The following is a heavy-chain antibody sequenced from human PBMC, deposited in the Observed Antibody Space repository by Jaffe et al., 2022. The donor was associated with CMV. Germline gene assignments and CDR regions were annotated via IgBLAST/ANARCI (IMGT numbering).Heavy chain of an antibody. D-gene: IGHD4-17*01. J-gene: IGHJ3*02. CDR1: GFTFDDYA. CDR3: AKDIPALRRVGFVTPGAFDI. CDR2: ISWNSGSI. V-gene: IGHV3-9*01. Sequence: EVQLVESGGGLVQPGRSLRLSCAASGFTFDDYAMHWVRQAPGKGLEWVSGISWNSGSIGYADSVKGRFTISRDNAKNSLYLQMNSLRAEDTALYYCAKDIPALRRVGFVTPGAFDIWGQGTMVTVSS.